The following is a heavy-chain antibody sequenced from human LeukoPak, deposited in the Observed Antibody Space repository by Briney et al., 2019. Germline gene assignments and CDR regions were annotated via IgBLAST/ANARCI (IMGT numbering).Heavy chain of an antibody. CDR3: ATPSDTAMGTYYFDY. V-gene: IGHV3-23*01. CDR2: ISGSGGIT. D-gene: IGHD5-18*01. Sequence: GGPLRLSCAASGFTFSSYAMSWVRQAPGKGLEWVSAISGSGGITYCADSVKGRFTISRDNSKNTLYLQMNSLRAEDTAVYYCATPSDTAMGTYYFDYWGQGTLVTVSS. CDR1: GFTFSSYA. J-gene: IGHJ4*02.